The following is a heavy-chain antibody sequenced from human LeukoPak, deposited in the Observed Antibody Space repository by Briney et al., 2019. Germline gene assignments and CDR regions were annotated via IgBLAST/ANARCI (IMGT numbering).Heavy chain of an antibody. CDR2: IYYDGSDK. CDR3: ARGFCSATSCYSRPDY. Sequence: QPGRSLRLSCAASGFTFSSYGMHWVRQAPGKGLEWVAIIYYDGSDKYYADSVKGRFTISRDNAKNTLYLQMNSLRAEDTAVYYCARGFCSATSCYSRPDYWGQGTLVTVSS. V-gene: IGHV3-33*03. D-gene: IGHD2-15*01. CDR1: GFTFSSYG. J-gene: IGHJ4*02.